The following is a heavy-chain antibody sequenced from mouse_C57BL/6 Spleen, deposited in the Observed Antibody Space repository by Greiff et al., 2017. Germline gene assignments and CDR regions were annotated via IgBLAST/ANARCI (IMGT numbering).Heavy chain of an antibody. D-gene: IGHD2-3*01. Sequence: VQLQQPGTELVKPGASVKLSCKASGYTFTSYWMHWVKQRPGQGLEWIGNINPSNGGTNYNEKFKSKATLTVDKSSSTADMQLSRLTSEDSAVYYCARGEWDGSYAMDYWGQGTSVTVSA. CDR3: ARGEWDGSYAMDY. J-gene: IGHJ4*01. CDR2: INPSNGGT. V-gene: IGHV1-53*01. CDR1: GYTFTSYW.